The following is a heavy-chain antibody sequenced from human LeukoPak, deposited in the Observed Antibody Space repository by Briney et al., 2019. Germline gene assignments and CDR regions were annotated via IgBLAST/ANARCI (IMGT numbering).Heavy chain of an antibody. Sequence: SETLSLTCTVSGGSISSYYWSWIRQPAGKGLEWIGDIYYSGYTNYNPSLKSRVTISVDTSKNQFSLKLRSVTAADTAVYYCARVSSIAVAGNMDYWGRGTLVIVSS. D-gene: IGHD6-19*01. V-gene: IGHV4-59*01. J-gene: IGHJ4*02. CDR2: IYYSGYT. CDR3: ARVSSIAVAGNMDY. CDR1: GGSISSYY.